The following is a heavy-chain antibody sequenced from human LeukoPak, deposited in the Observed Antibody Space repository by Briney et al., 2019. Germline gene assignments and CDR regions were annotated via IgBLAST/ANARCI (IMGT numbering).Heavy chain of an antibody. D-gene: IGHD3-16*02. CDR2: ISAYNGNT. V-gene: IGHV1-18*01. CDR1: GYTFTSYG. CDR3: ARVWYYGYVWGSYRLDY. Sequence: ASVKVSCKASGYTFTSYGISWVRQAPGQGLEWMGWISAYNGNTNYAQKLQGRVTMTTDTSTSTAYMELRSLRSDDTAVYYCARVWYYGYVWGSYRLDYWGQGTLVTVSS. J-gene: IGHJ4*02.